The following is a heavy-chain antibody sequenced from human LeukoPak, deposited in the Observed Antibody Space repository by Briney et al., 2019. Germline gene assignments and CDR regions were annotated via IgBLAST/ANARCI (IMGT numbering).Heavy chain of an antibody. D-gene: IGHD3-9*01. CDR3: AGDYDILTGYYPPLY. CDR2: IIPIFGTA. V-gene: IGHV1-69*06. J-gene: IGHJ4*02. CDR1: GGTFSSYA. Sequence: SVKVSCKAPGGTFSSYAISWVRQAPGQGLEWMGGIIPIFGTANYAQKFQGRVTITADKSTSTAYMELSSLRSEDTAVYYCAGDYDILTGYYPPLYWGQGTLVTVSS.